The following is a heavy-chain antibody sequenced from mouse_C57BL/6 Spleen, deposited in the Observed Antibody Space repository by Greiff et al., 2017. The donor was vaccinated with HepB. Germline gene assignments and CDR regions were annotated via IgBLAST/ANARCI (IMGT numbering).Heavy chain of an antibody. D-gene: IGHD2-4*01. Sequence: QVQLKESGAELARPGASVKMSCKASGYTFTSYTMHWVKQRPGQGLEWIGYINPSSGYTKYNQKFKDKATLTADKSSSTAYMQLSSLTSEDSAVYYCASGPYDYDGYWGQGTTLTVSS. J-gene: IGHJ2*01. CDR3: ASGPYDYDGY. CDR1: GYTFTSYT. V-gene: IGHV1-4*01. CDR2: INPSSGYT.